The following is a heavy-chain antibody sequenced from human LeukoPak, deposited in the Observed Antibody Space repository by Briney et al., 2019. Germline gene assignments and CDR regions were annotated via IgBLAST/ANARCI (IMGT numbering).Heavy chain of an antibody. J-gene: IGHJ4*02. CDR1: GSTFSSHA. CDR3: AGGGHYYDSSGYYPDY. Sequence: GGSLRLSCAASGSTFSSHAMNWVRQAPGKGLEWISSISTDSLTIKYADFVSGQFTISRDNAEHLLFLQMNSLRAEDTAVYYCAGGGHYYDSSGYYPDYWGQGTLVTVSS. CDR2: ISTDSLTI. V-gene: IGHV3-48*04. D-gene: IGHD3-22*01.